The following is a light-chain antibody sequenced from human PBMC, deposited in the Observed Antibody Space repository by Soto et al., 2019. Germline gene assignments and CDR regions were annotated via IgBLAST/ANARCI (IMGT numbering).Light chain of an antibody. Sequence: DIQMTQSPAALSASVGGGCTSSCLASQSIGRNLNWYQQKPGKAPTLLMFTSSNLQSGVPSRFSGSGSGTDFILTISSLQPEDFATYYCQQSYSTPPTFGQGTKVDIK. V-gene: IGKV1-39*01. CDR1: QSIGRN. J-gene: IGKJ1*01. CDR2: TSS. CDR3: QQSYSTPPT.